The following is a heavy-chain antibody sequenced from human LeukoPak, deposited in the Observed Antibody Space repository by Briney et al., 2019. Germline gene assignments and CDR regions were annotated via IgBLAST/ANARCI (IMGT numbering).Heavy chain of an antibody. J-gene: IGHJ4*02. Sequence: AGGSLRLSCAASGVTFSGYIMNWVRQAPGKGLEWVSFIGTSGNPIYYADSVKGRFTVSRDNAKNSLYLQMNSLRAEDTAVYYCARDQWLDYWGQGTLVTVSS. CDR3: ARDQWLDY. D-gene: IGHD6-19*01. V-gene: IGHV3-48*01. CDR1: GVTFSGYI. CDR2: IGTSGNPI.